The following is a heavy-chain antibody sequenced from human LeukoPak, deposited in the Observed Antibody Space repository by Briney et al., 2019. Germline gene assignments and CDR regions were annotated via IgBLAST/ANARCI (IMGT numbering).Heavy chain of an antibody. D-gene: IGHD3-3*01. CDR3: ARNYDFWSGYYTGLDY. V-gene: IGHV3-74*01. J-gene: IGHJ4*02. CDR1: GLTFSSYW. Sequence: GGSLRLSCAASGLTFSSYWMHWVRQAPGKGLVWVSRINSDGSSTSYADSVKGRFTISRDNSKNTLYLQMNSLRAEDTAVYYCARNYDFWSGYYTGLDYWGQGTLVTVSS. CDR2: INSDGSST.